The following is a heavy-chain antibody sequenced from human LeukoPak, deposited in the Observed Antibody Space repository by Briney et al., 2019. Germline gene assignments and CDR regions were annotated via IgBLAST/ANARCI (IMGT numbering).Heavy chain of an antibody. Sequence: SETLSLTCAVYGGSFRANYWSWIRQPAGKGLEWIGHIYASGSTNYNPSLKSRATISVDTSKNQFSLQLSSVTAADTAVYYCARDNARGGSFSDYLRYFHHWGQGTLVTVSS. J-gene: IGHJ1*01. CDR2: IYASGST. V-gene: IGHV4-4*07. D-gene: IGHD5/OR15-5a*01. CDR3: ARDNARGGSFSDYLRYFHH. CDR1: GGSFRANY.